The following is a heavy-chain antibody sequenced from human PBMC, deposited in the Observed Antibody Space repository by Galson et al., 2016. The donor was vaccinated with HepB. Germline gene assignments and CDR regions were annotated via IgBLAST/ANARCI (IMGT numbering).Heavy chain of an antibody. V-gene: IGHV5-51*01. J-gene: IGHJ4*02. Sequence: QSGAEVKKPGESLRISCQVSGYTFANYWIGWVRQMPDKGLEWMGLIYPDDSDTKYNPSFQGQVTLSVDKSIGTAYLQWSSLKASDTAIYYCARRAFTSGWYRPWYFFDYWGQGTLVTVSS. CDR3: ARRAFTSGWYRPWYFFDY. D-gene: IGHD6-19*01. CDR1: GYTFANYW. CDR2: IYPDDSDT.